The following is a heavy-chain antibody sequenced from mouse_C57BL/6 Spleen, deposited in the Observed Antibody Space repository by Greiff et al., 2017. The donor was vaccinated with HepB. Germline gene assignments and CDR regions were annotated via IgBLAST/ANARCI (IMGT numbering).Heavy chain of an antibody. Sequence: VKLMESGPGLVQPSQSLSITCTVSGFSLTSYGVHWVRQSPGKGLEWLGVIWRGGSTDYNAAFMSRLSITKDNSKSPVIFKMNSLQADDTAIYYCAKSPEYAMDYWGQGTSVTVSS. CDR2: IWRGGST. CDR1: GFSLTSYG. J-gene: IGHJ4*01. V-gene: IGHV2-5*01. CDR3: AKSPEYAMDY.